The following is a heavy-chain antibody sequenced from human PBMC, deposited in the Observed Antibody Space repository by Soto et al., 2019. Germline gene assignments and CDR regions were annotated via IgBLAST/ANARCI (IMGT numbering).Heavy chain of an antibody. J-gene: IGHJ5*01. CDR2: IYSGGST. CDR3: VGKWFDF. CDR1: GFTVSSNF. V-gene: IGHV3-53*02. Sequence: EVQLVETGGGLIQPGGSLRLSCAASGFTVSSNFMNWVRQAPGKGLEWVSVIYSGGSTYYADSVKVRFTISRDNSKNTLYLHMNSPRAEDTAVYYCVGKWFDFWGQGTLVTVSS.